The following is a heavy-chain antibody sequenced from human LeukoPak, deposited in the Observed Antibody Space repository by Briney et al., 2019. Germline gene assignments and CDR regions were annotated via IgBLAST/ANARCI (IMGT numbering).Heavy chain of an antibody. CDR3: ARGEYGGNFDF. CDR2: INPNSGGT. V-gene: IGHV1-2*06. D-gene: IGHD2-15*01. CDR1: GYTFTGYY. Sequence: ASVKVSCKASGYTFTGYYMHLVRQAPGQGLEWMGRINPNSGGTDYAQKFQGRVTMTRGTSISTAYMELSRLRFDDTALYYCARGEYGGNFDFWGQGTLVTVSS. J-gene: IGHJ4*02.